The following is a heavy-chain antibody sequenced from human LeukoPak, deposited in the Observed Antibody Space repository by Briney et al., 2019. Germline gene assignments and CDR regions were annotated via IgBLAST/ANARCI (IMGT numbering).Heavy chain of an antibody. CDR3: AREEATVTPGDY. CDR1: GFTVNNNY. J-gene: IGHJ4*02. Sequence: SGGSLRLSCAASGFTVNNNYMSWVRQAPGKGLEWVSLIYSYGDTYYADSVKGRFTISRDDSKNTVYLQMNSLRVEDTAVYYCAREEATVTPGDYWGQGTLVTVSS. V-gene: IGHV3-66*01. CDR2: IYSYGDT. D-gene: IGHD4-17*01.